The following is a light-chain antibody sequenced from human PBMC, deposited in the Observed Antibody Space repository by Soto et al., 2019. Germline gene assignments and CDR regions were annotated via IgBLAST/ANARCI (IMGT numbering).Light chain of an antibody. Sequence: EIVLTQSPGTLSLSPRESTTLSCRASRSFSSSYLAWYQQKPGQAPRLLIYAASSRATGIPDRFRGSGSATDFTLTISRLEPEDSAVYYCQQYGPSPPYTFGQGTKLEIK. CDR2: AAS. CDR3: QQYGPSPPYT. V-gene: IGKV3-20*01. CDR1: RSFSSSY. J-gene: IGKJ2*01.